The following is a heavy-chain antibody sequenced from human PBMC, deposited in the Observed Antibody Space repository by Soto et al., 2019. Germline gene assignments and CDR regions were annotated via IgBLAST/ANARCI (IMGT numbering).Heavy chain of an antibody. D-gene: IGHD6-19*01. CDR2: IKQDGSEK. J-gene: IGHJ3*02. CDR3: ARDRMPGIAVAGTGGNAFDI. V-gene: IGHV3-7*01. Sequence: EVQLVESGGGLVQPGRSLRLSCAASGFTFSSYWMSWVRQAPGKGLEWVANIKQDGSEKYYVDSVKGRFTISRDNAKNSLYLQMNSLRAEDTAVYYCARDRMPGIAVAGTGGNAFDIWGQGTMVTVSS. CDR1: GFTFSSYW.